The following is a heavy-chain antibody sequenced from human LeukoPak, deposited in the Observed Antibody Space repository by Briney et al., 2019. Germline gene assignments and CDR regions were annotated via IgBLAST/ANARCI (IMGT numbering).Heavy chain of an antibody. V-gene: IGHV3-30*03. CDR3: ASHWAQQVVSDY. CDR2: ISYDGKNK. D-gene: IGHD6-13*01. J-gene: IGHJ4*02. Sequence: GGSLRLSCAASGFTFSSYGMHWVRQAPGKGLEWVAVISYDGKNKYYADSVKGRFTISRDNSKNTLYLQMNSLRAEDTAVYYCASHWAQQVVSDYWGQGTLVTVSS. CDR1: GFTFSSYG.